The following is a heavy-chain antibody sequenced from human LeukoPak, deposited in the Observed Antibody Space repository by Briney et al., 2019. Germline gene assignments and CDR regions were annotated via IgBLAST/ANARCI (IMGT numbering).Heavy chain of an antibody. CDR2: IFNTGNT. D-gene: IGHD3-10*01. Sequence: SETLSLTCSVSGASINSYWWSWIRQPPGRGLEWIGYIFNTGNTNYNPSLASRVTMSVDTSRAQFFLRLSPVTAADTAIYYCASRPADTTWYGVFDYWSQGTLVTVSS. J-gene: IGHJ4*02. CDR1: GASINSYW. V-gene: IGHV4-59*01. CDR3: ASRPADTTWYGVFDY.